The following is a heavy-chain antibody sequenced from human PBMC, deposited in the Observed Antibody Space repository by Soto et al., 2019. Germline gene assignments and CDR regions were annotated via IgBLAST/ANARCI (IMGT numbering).Heavy chain of an antibody. Sequence: SETLSLTCTVSGGSISSSSYYWGWIRQPPGKGLEWIGSIYYSGSTYYNPSLKSRVTISVDTSKNQFSLKLSSVTAADTAVSYCARDYYDSSGYYYFDYWGQGTLVTVSS. D-gene: IGHD3-22*01. V-gene: IGHV4-39*02. J-gene: IGHJ4*02. CDR3: ARDYYDSSGYYYFDY. CDR1: GGSISSSSYY. CDR2: IYYSGST.